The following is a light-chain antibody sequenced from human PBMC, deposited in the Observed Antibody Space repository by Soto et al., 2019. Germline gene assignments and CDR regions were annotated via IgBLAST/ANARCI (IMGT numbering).Light chain of an antibody. CDR2: KAS. Sequence: DIQMTQSPSTLSASIGDRVTITCRASQSVNSWLAWYQQKSGKAPKLLIYKASSLEDGVPSRFSGSGSGTEFTLTISSLQPDDFATYSRQQYDDYRTFGQGTKVEIK. J-gene: IGKJ1*01. CDR3: QQYDDYRT. CDR1: QSVNSW. V-gene: IGKV1-5*03.